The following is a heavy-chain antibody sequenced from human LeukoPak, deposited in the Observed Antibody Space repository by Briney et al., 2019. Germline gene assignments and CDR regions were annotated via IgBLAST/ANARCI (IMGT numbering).Heavy chain of an antibody. D-gene: IGHD6-6*01. CDR2: IYYSGST. CDR3: ARDSGQLVRLPDY. V-gene: IGHV4-59*01. Sequence: SETLSLTCTVSGGSISSYYWSWIRQPPGKGLEWIGYIYYSGSTNYNPSLKSRVTISVDTSKNQFSLKLSSVTAADTAVYYCARDSGQLVRLPDYWGQGTLVTVSS. J-gene: IGHJ4*02. CDR1: GGSISSYY.